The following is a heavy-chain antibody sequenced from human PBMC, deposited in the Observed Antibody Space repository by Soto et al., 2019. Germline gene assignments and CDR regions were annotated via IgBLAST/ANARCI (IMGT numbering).Heavy chain of an antibody. J-gene: IGHJ4*02. CDR1: GFSFSSYA. D-gene: IGHD4-4*01. CDR2: ISGSGGSS. Sequence: GESLKISCEASGFSFSSYAMIWVRQAPGKGLEWVSVISGSGGSSYFADSVKGRFTISRDNSKNMLYLEMSSLRAEDTAIYFCAKSSIEYSASIDYWGQGTLVTVS. CDR3: AKSSIEYSASIDY. V-gene: IGHV3-23*01.